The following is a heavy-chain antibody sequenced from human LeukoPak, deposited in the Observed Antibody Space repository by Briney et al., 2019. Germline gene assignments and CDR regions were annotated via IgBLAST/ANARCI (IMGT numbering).Heavy chain of an antibody. V-gene: IGHV3-74*01. CDR3: AKDSLFRSDPPSGWFDP. CDR1: GFTFSNYW. D-gene: IGHD3-3*01. CDR2: INSDDSST. J-gene: IGHJ5*02. Sequence: GGSLRLSCAASGFTFSNYWMHWVRQAPGKGLVWVSRINSDDSSTSYADSVKGRFTISRDNAKNTLYLQMNSLRAEDTAVYYCAKDSLFRSDPPSGWFDPWGQGTLVTVSS.